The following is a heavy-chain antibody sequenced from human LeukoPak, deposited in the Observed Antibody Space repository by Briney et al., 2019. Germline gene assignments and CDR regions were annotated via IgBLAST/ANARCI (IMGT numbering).Heavy chain of an antibody. J-gene: IGHJ5*02. CDR3: ARDEYCSGGSCYVPWFDP. D-gene: IGHD2-15*01. Sequence: GASVKVSCKASGYTFTSYGISWVRQAPGRGLEWMGWISAYNGNTNYAQKLQGRVTMTTDTSTSTAYMGLRSLRSDDTAVYYCARDEYCSGGSCYVPWFDPWGQGTLVTVPS. CDR1: GYTFTSYG. V-gene: IGHV1-18*01. CDR2: ISAYNGNT.